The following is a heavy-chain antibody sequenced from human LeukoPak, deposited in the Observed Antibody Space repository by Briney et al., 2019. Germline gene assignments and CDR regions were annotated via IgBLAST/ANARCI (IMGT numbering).Heavy chain of an antibody. J-gene: IGHJ5*02. CDR1: GFTFTNYA. D-gene: IGHD2/OR15-2a*01. Sequence: GGSLRLSCTASGFTFTNYAMIWVRQAPGRGLEWVSGISRIGDRTYYADSVKGRFTISRDNSKNTLHLQMNSLTAEDTAVYYCANLVCSPTSWGQGTLVTVSS. CDR2: ISRIGDRT. CDR3: ANLVCSPTS. V-gene: IGHV3-23*01.